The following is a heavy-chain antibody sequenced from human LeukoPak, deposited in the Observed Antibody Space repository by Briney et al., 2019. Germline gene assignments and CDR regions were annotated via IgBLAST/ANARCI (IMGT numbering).Heavy chain of an antibody. J-gene: IGHJ4*02. CDR2: IYSGGST. CDR3: ARTAHSSGYYHLMYYFDY. D-gene: IGHD3-22*01. CDR1: GFTVSSNY. Sequence: GGSLRLSCAASGFTVSSNYMSWVRQAPGKGLEWVSVIYSGGSTYYAGSVKGRFTISRDNSKNTLYLQMNSLRAEDTAVYYCARTAHSSGYYHLMYYFDYWGQGTLVTVSS. V-gene: IGHV3-53*01.